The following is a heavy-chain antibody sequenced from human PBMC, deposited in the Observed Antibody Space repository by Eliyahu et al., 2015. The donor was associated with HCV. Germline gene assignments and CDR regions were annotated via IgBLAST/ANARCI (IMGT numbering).Heavy chain of an antibody. D-gene: IGHD4-17*01. Sequence: EVQLLESGGGLVQPGGSLKLSCAASDFXFSGSAIHWVRQASGKGLEWVGRVRAKATGYATEYAASVKGRFTISRDDSKNTAFLQMNSLKAEDTAVYYCSGPSVTTDPPYTSYYGMDVWGLGTTVIVAS. J-gene: IGHJ6*02. V-gene: IGHV3-73*01. CDR3: SGPSVTTDPPYTSYYGMDV. CDR2: VRAKATGYAT. CDR1: DFXFSGSA.